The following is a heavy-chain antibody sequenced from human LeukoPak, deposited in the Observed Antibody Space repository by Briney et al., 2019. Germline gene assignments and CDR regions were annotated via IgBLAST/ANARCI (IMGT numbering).Heavy chain of an antibody. CDR2: IIPILGIA. Sequence: SVKVSCKASGGTFSSYAISWVRQAPGQGLEWMGRIIPILGIANYAQKFQGRVTITADKSTSTAYMELSSLRSEDTAVYYCARDLEMATIGYAFDIWGQGTMVTVSS. CDR1: GGTFSSYA. D-gene: IGHD5-24*01. CDR3: ARDLEMATIGYAFDI. V-gene: IGHV1-69*04. J-gene: IGHJ3*02.